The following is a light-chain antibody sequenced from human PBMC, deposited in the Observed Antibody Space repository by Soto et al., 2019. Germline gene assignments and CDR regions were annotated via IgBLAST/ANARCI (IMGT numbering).Light chain of an antibody. V-gene: IGLV2-14*03. CDR3: SSYTSSSTLDAYV. Sequence: QSALTQPASVSGSPGQSITISFTGTSSDVGGYNYVSWYQHHPGKAPKLMIYDVSNRPSGVSNRFSGSKSGNTASLTISGLQAEDEADYYCSSYTSSSTLDAYVFGTGTNLTVL. J-gene: IGLJ1*01. CDR1: SSDVGGYNY. CDR2: DVS.